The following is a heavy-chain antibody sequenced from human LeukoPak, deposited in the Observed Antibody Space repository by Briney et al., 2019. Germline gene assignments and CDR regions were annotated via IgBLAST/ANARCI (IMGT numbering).Heavy chain of an antibody. CDR3: ARDSPPDY. J-gene: IGHJ4*02. Sequence: PGGSLRLSCAASGFTFSSCGMHWVRQAPGKGLEWVAFIRYDGSNRYYADSVKGRFTISRDNAKNSLYLQMNSLRAEDTAVYYCARDSPPDYWGQGTLVTVSS. CDR1: GFTFSSCG. V-gene: IGHV3-30*02. CDR2: IRYDGSNR.